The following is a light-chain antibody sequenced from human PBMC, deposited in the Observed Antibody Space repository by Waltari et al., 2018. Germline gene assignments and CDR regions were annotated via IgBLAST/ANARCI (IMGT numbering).Light chain of an antibody. V-gene: IGKV3-20*01. CDR3: QQYGSSPRT. J-gene: IGKJ1*01. Sequence: EIVLTQSPGTLSLSPGERATLSCRANQSVSSNYLAWYQHKPGQAPILVIYDASTRATGIPDRFSGSGSGTDFTLTISRLEPEEFAVYYCQQYGSSPRTFGQGTKVEIK. CDR1: QSVSSNY. CDR2: DAS.